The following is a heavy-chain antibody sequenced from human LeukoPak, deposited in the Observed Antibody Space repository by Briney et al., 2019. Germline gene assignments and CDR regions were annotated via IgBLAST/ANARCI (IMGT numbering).Heavy chain of an antibody. CDR3: ARLKRDAFDI. CDR1: GGSFSGYY. CDR2: INHSGST. J-gene: IGHJ3*02. V-gene: IGHV4-34*01. Sequence: SETLSLTCAVYGGSFSGYYWSWIRQPPGKGLEWIGEINHSGSTNYNLSLKSRVTISVDTSKNQFSLKLSSVTAADTAVYYCARLKRDAFDIWGQGTMVTVSS.